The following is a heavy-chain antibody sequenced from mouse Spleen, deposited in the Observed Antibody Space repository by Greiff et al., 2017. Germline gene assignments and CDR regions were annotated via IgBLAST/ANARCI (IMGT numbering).Heavy chain of an antibody. J-gene: IGHJ2*01. CDR1: GYTFTSYT. CDR2: INPSSGYT. Sequence: QVQLQQSGAELARPGASVKMSCKASGYTFTSYTMHWVKQRPGQGLEWIGYINPSSGYTKYNQKFKDKATLTADKSSSTAYMQLSSLTSEDSAVYYCARGGYDLYYFDYWGQGTTLTVSS. D-gene: IGHD2-2*01. CDR3: ARGGYDLYYFDY. V-gene: IGHV1-4*01.